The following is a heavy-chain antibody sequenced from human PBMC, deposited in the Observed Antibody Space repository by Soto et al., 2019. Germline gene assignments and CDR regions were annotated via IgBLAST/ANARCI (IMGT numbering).Heavy chain of an antibody. CDR1: GFTFSSYG. V-gene: IGHV3-33*01. Sequence: HPGGSLRLSCAASGFTFSSYGMHWVRQAPGKGLEWVAVIWYDRSNKYYADSVKGRFTISRDNSKNTLYLQMNSLRAEDTAVYYCARVTGTISWFDPWGQGTLVTVSS. D-gene: IGHD1-7*01. CDR3: ARVTGTISWFDP. J-gene: IGHJ5*02. CDR2: IWYDRSNK.